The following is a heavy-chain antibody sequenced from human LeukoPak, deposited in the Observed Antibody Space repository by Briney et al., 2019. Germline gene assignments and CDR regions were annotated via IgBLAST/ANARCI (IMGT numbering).Heavy chain of an antibody. CDR1: GGSISSYY. Sequence: SETLSLTCTVSGGSISSYYWSWIRQPPGKGLEWIGYIYYSGCTNYNPSLKSRVTISVDTSKNQFSLKLSSVTAADTAVYYCARRPAHYYGMDVWGQGTTVTVSS. J-gene: IGHJ6*02. CDR2: IYYSGCT. CDR3: ARRPAHYYGMDV. V-gene: IGHV4-59*08.